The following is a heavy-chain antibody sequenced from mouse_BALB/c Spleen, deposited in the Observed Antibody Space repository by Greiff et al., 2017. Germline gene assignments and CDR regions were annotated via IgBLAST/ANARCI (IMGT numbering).Heavy chain of an antibody. CDR3: ARIDSFAY. Sequence: VQLKESGPGLVQPSQSLSITCTVSGFSLTSYGVHWVRQSPGKGLEWLGVIWSGGSTDYNAAFISRLSISKDNSKSQVFFKMNSLQANDTAIYYCARIDSFAYWGQGTLVTVSA. V-gene: IGHV2-2*02. D-gene: IGHD2-13*01. CDR2: IWSGGST. CDR1: GFSLTSYG. J-gene: IGHJ3*01.